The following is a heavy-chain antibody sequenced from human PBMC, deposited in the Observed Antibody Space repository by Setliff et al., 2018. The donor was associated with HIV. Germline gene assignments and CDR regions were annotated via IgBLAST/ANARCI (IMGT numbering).Heavy chain of an antibody. CDR2: IYPGDSDT. D-gene: IGHD1-1*01. V-gene: IGHV5-51*07. CDR3: ARQTVHTTHSLDFGSPNRDYYYGMDV. J-gene: IGHJ6*02. Sequence: GESLKISCKGSAYSFTTFWIAWVHQMPGKGLEWMGIIYPGDSDTTYSPSFQGQVTISVDKSISTAYLQWSSLKASDSAMYYCARQTVHTTHSLDFGSPNRDYYYGMDVWGQGTTVTVSS. CDR1: AYSFTTFW.